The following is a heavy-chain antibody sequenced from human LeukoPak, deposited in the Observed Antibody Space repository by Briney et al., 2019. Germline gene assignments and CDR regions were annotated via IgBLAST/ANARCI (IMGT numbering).Heavy chain of an antibody. CDR3: ARGPSGSYDEGYFDY. V-gene: IGHV1-18*01. CDR1: GYTFTSYG. J-gene: IGHJ4*02. CDR2: ISAYSGNT. Sequence: ASVKVSCKASGYTFTSYGISWVRQAPGQGLEWMGWISAYSGNTNYAQKLQGRVTMTTDTSTSTAYMELRSLRSDDTAVYYCARGPSGSYDEGYFDYWGQGTLVTVSS. D-gene: IGHD1-26*01.